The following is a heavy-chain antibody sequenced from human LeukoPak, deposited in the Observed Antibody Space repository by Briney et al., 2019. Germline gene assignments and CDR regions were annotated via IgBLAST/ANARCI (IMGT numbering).Heavy chain of an antibody. CDR2: ISYDGSNK. Sequence: GGSLRLSCAASGFTFSSYAMHWVRQAPGKGLEWVAVISYDGSNKYYADSVKGRFTISRDNSKNTLYVQMNSLRAEDTALYYCARLSAYYYGSFFYYYMDVWGKGTTVTVSS. J-gene: IGHJ6*03. V-gene: IGHV3-30*04. CDR3: ARLSAYYYGSFFYYYMDV. CDR1: GFTFSSYA. D-gene: IGHD3-10*01.